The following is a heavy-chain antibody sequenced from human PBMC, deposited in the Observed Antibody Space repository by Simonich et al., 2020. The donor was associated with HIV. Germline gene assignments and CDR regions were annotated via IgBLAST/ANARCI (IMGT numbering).Heavy chain of an antibody. CDR3: ARRHPTTVTTPYFDY. V-gene: IGHV4-34*01. J-gene: IGHJ4*02. CDR1: GGSFSGYY. Sequence: QVQLQQWGAGLLKPSETLSLPCAVYGGSFSGYYWSWIRHPTGKGLEWIGEIKHSGSTNYNPSLKSRVTISVDTSKNQFSLKLSSVTAADTAVYYCARRHPTTVTTPYFDYWGQGTLVTVSS. D-gene: IGHD4-17*01. CDR2: IKHSGST.